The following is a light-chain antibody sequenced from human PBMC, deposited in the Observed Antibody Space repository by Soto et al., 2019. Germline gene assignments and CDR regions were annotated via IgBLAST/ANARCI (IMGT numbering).Light chain of an antibody. CDR3: QQYNDWPLT. V-gene: IGKV3-15*01. Sequence: EKVMTQSPAALSVSPGERATLPCRASQSVNSNLAWYQQKAGQAPRLLLYGASTRATGIPARFSGSASGTEFTLTICSLQSEDSAVYYCQQYNDWPLTFGGGTKVDIK. J-gene: IGKJ4*01. CDR2: GAS. CDR1: QSVNSN.